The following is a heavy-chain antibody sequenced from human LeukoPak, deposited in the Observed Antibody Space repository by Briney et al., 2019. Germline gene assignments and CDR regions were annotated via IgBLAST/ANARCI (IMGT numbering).Heavy chain of an antibody. D-gene: IGHD3-10*01. CDR2: IYTSGVT. Sequence: SETLSHTCTASGTSNTTYYWSWIRQPAGKGLEWIGRIYTSGVTNTNPSLKSRVSLSLDSSKKKFYLKLTSVTAADTAVYFCARVVVRTTRQYSFIDPWGQGILVTVSS. V-gene: IGHV4-4*07. J-gene: IGHJ5*02. CDR1: GTSNTTYY. CDR3: ARVVVRTTRQYSFIDP.